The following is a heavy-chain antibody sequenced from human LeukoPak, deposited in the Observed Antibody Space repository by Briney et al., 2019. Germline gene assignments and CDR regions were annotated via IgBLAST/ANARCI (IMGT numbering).Heavy chain of an antibody. V-gene: IGHV3-23*01. CDR3: AKWGSVYTSGWYDF. D-gene: IGHD6-19*01. CDR2: ISGGGETT. J-gene: IGHJ4*02. Sequence: GGSLRLSCAASGFTFRSYAMSWVRQAPGKGLEWVSAISGGGETTYYADSVKGRFTLSRDNSKNTVYLQMNSLRAEDTAVYYCAKWGSVYTSGWYDFGGQGTRVTVSS. CDR1: GFTFRSYA.